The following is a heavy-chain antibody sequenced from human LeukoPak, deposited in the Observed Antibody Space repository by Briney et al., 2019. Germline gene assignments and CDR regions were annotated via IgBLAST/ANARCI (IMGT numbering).Heavy chain of an antibody. D-gene: IGHD6-19*01. CDR3: ATFRYSSGRDY. V-gene: IGHV4-4*02. Sequence: PSETLSLTCAVSGGSISSGNWWSWVRQPPGKGLEWIGEIYHSGSTNYNPSLKSRVTISVDKSKNQFSLKLSSVTAAGTAVYYCATFRYSSGRDYWGQGTLVTVSS. CDR1: GGSISSGNW. J-gene: IGHJ4*02. CDR2: IYHSGST.